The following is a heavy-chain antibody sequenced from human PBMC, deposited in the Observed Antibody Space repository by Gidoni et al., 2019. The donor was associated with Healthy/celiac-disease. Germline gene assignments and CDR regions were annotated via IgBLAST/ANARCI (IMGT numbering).Heavy chain of an antibody. CDR3: ARVNTHYYGMDV. CDR1: GGTFSSYT. J-gene: IGHJ6*02. V-gene: IGHV1-69*02. D-gene: IGHD2-2*02. CDR2: IIPILGIA. Sequence: QVQLVQSGAEVKKPGSSVKVSCKASGGTFSSYTISWVRQAPGQGLEWMGRIIPILGIANYAQKFQGRVTITADKSTSTAYMELSSLRSEDTAVYYCARVNTHYYGMDVWGQGTTVTVSS.